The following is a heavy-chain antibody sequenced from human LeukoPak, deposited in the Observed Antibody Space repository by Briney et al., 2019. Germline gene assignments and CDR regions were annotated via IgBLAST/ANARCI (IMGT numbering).Heavy chain of an antibody. D-gene: IGHD5-24*01. J-gene: IGHJ3*02. CDR1: GGSFNNYA. Sequence: GASVKVSCKASGGSFNNYAISWVRQAPGQGLEWMGRIIPIFDTTNFAQKFQGRVTITADESTSTAYMELSSLRSEDTAVYYCARGYMRWLQLYDAFDIWGQGTMVTVSS. CDR3: ARGYMRWLQLYDAFDI. CDR2: IIPIFDTT. V-gene: IGHV1-69*13.